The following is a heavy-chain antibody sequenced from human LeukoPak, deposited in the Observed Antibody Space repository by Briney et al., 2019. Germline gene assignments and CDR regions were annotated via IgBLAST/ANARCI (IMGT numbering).Heavy chain of an antibody. V-gene: IGHV3-21*01. D-gene: IGHD3-22*01. CDR3: ARGAYNSGGTHEN. CDR1: GFTFRDYS. CDR2: ISTSGNYI. J-gene: IGHJ4*02. Sequence: PGGSLRLSCAASGFTFRDYSINWVRQAPGKGLEWVSYISTSGNYIYYADSVKGRFTISRDNAKNSLYLQMHSLRAEDTALYYCARGAYNSGGTHENWGQGTLVTVSS.